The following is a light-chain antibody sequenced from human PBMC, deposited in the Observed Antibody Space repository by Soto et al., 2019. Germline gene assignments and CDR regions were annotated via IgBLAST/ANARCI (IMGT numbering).Light chain of an antibody. J-gene: IGKJ4*01. CDR1: QGIRND. V-gene: IGKV1-6*01. CDR3: LQEYNYPLT. CDR2: AAS. Sequence: AIKMTQSPSSLSASVGDRVTITCRASQGIRNDLGWYQQKPGKAPKLLIYAASSLQSGVPSRFSGSASGTDFTLTISSLQPEDVATYYCLQEYNYPLTFGGVTKVEIK.